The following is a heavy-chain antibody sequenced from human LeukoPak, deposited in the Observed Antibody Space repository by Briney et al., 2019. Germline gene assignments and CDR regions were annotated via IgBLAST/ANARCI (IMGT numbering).Heavy chain of an antibody. CDR3: ARYPISMVREPFDY. J-gene: IGHJ4*02. CDR2: INPNSGGT. Sequence: ASVKVSCKXSGYTFTGYYMHWVRQAPGQGLEWMGWINPNSGGTNYAQKFQGRVTMTRDTSISTAYMELSRLRSDDTAVYYCARYPISMVREPFDYWGQGTLVTVSS. V-gene: IGHV1-2*02. D-gene: IGHD3-10*01. CDR1: GYTFTGYY.